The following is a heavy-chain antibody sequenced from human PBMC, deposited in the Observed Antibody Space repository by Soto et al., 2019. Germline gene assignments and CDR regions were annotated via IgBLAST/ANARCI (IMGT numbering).Heavy chain of an antibody. Sequence: SETLSLTCAVYGGSFSGYYWSWIRQPPGKGLEWIGEINHSGSTNYNPSLKSRVTISVDTSKDQFSLKLSSVTAADTAVYYCARGRYCGGGSCYLNWCDPWGQGTLVTVSS. J-gene: IGHJ5*02. CDR2: INHSGST. CDR1: GGSFSGYY. CDR3: ARGRYCGGGSCYLNWCDP. V-gene: IGHV4-34*01. D-gene: IGHD2-15*01.